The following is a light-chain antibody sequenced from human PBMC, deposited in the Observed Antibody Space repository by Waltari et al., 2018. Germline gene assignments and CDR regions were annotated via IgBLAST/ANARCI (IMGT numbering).Light chain of an antibody. V-gene: IGKV3-20*01. Sequence: DIVLTQSPGTLSLSPGERAPLSCRASQTVSSSYLAWYQQKPGQAPRLLIYGASSRATGIPDRFSGSGSGTDFTLTISRLEPEDFAVYCCQQFSFSPYTFGQGTKLEIK. J-gene: IGKJ2*01. CDR2: GAS. CDR1: QTVSSSY. CDR3: QQFSFSPYT.